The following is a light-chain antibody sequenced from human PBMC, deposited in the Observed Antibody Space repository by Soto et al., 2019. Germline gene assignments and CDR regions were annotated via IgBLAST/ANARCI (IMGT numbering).Light chain of an antibody. CDR3: QHYNSYSEA. CDR2: NAS. CDR1: QSISNS. V-gene: IGKV1-5*03. J-gene: IGKJ1*01. Sequence: DIQMTQTPSTRSASVGDRVTMTCRASQSISNSLALYQQKPGKAPKLLIYNASTLKSGVPSRFSGSGAGTEFTLTIISLQPDDFATYYCQHYNSYSEAFGQGTKVDIK.